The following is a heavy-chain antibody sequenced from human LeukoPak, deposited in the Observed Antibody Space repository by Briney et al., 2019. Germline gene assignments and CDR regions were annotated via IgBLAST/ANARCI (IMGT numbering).Heavy chain of an antibody. D-gene: IGHD3-10*01. J-gene: IGHJ4*02. V-gene: IGHV4-61*02. Sequence: SETLSLTCTVSGGSISSGSYYWSWIRQPAGKGLEWIGRIYTSGSTNYNPSLKSRVTISVDTSKNQFSLKLSSVTAADTAVYYCARDYGSGSWYFDYWGQGTLVTVSS. CDR2: IYTSGST. CDR1: GGSISSGSYY. CDR3: ARDYGSGSWYFDY.